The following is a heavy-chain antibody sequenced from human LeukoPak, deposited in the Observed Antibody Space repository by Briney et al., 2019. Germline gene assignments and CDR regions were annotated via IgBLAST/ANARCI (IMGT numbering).Heavy chain of an antibody. V-gene: IGHV3-49*04. D-gene: IGHD1-1*01. CDR1: GFTFGDHA. J-gene: IGHJ6*02. Sequence: GRSLRLSCTGSGFTFGDHAMSRVRQAPGKGLEWVGFIRSKAYRGTIEYAASVRGRFTISRDDSASIAYLQMNSLKIEDTAVYYCARGPIQLWIHNAMDVWGQGTTVTVSS. CDR3: ARGPIQLWIHNAMDV. CDR2: IRSKAYRGTI.